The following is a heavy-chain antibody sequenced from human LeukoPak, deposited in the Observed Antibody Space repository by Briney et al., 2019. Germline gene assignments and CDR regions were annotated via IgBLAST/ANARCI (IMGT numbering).Heavy chain of an antibody. CDR2: IIPSGGGT. D-gene: IGHD6-19*01. Sequence: ASVKVSCKASGYTFTNYYMHWVRQAPGQGLEWMGTIIPSGGGTSYSPKFQGRVTMTTDTSTSTVYMELISLRSEDTAVYYCARRSGWIWGQGSLVTVSS. CDR3: ARRSGWI. J-gene: IGHJ4*02. CDR1: GYTFTNYY. V-gene: IGHV1-46*01.